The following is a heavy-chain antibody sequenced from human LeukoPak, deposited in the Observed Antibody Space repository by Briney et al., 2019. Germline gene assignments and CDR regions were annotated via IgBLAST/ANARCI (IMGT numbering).Heavy chain of an antibody. CDR3: AVAGSSDYYFDY. D-gene: IGHD6-19*01. Sequence: GGSLRLSCAASGFTFSSYWTHWVRQAPGKGLVWVSRINSDGSSTSYADSVKGRFTISRDNAKNTLYLQMNSLRAEDTAVYYCAVAGSSDYYFDYWGQGTLVTVSS. CDR2: INSDGSST. J-gene: IGHJ4*02. V-gene: IGHV3-74*01. CDR1: GFTFSSYW.